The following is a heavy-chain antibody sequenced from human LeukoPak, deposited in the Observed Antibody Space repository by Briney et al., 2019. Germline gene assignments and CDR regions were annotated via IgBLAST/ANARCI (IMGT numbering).Heavy chain of an antibody. J-gene: IGHJ4*02. CDR2: ISSSSTYI. CDR1: RFIFSNYW. Sequence: GGSLRLSCAASRFIFSNYWMNWVRQAPGKGLEWVSSISSSSTYINYADSVKGRFTISRDNAKNSLYLQMNSLRAEDTAVYYCARDRSPGNFDYWGQGTLVTVSS. CDR3: ARDRSPGNFDY. D-gene: IGHD3-10*01. V-gene: IGHV3-21*01.